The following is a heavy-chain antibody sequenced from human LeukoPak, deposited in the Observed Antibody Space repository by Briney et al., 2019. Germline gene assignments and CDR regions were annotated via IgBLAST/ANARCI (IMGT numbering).Heavy chain of an antibody. CDR2: INWNGGST. CDR3: ARSYSGSYYKYFDY. CDR1: GFTFDDYG. J-gene: IGHJ4*02. D-gene: IGHD1-26*01. V-gene: IGHV3-20*04. Sequence: GGSLRLSCAASGFTFDDYGINWVRQAPGKGLEWVSGINWNGGSTGYADSVKGRFTISRDNAKNSLYLQMNSLRAEDTAVYYCARSYSGSYYKYFDYWGQGTLVTASS.